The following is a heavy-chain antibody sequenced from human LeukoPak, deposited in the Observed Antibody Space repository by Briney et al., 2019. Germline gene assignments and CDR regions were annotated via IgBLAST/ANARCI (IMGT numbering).Heavy chain of an antibody. CDR2: IWYDGSNQ. J-gene: IGHJ6*02. CDR1: GFRFGSYA. CDR3: ASNYGSGSYGMDV. V-gene: IGHV3-33*01. D-gene: IGHD3-10*01. Sequence: GGSLRLSCAASGFRFGSYAMHWVRQAPGEGLEWVALIWYDGSNQDYADSVKGRLTISRDNSQNTVFLEMNSLRVEDTGIYYCASNYGSGSYGMDVWGQGTTVIVSS.